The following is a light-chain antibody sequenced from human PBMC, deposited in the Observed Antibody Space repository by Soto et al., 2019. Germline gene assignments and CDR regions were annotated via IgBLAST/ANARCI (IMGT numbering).Light chain of an antibody. Sequence: QSVLTQPASVSGSPGQSITISCTGTSSDVGSYNLVSWYQQHPGKAPKLMIYEVSKRPSGVSNRFSGSKSGNTASLTISGLQAEDEADYYCCSYTGSSTFVVFGTRTKVTVL. V-gene: IGLV2-23*02. CDR1: SSDVGSYNL. CDR3: CSYTGSSTFVV. J-gene: IGLJ1*01. CDR2: EVS.